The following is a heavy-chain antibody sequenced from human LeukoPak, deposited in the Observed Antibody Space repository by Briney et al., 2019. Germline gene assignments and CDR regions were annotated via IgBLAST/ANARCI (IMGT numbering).Heavy chain of an antibody. Sequence: PGGSLRLSCAASGFTFSSSAMSWVRQAPGKGLEWVANIKQDGGEIYYVDSVKGRFTISRDNTKNSLYLQMNSLRAEDTAVYYCARDKTHDYGDSYFEYWGQGTLVTVSS. D-gene: IGHD4-17*01. CDR2: IKQDGGEI. CDR3: ARDKTHDYGDSYFEY. V-gene: IGHV3-7*03. J-gene: IGHJ4*02. CDR1: GFTFSSSA.